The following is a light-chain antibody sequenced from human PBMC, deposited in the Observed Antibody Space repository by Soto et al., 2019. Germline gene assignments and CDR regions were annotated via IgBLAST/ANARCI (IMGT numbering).Light chain of an antibody. CDR2: GAS. V-gene: IGKV3-15*01. Sequence: EVVMTHSPATLSVSPLERATLSFRSSQSISSDLAWYQQKPGQAPRLLIYGASTRASDIPARFSGSGSGTEFTLTISSLQSEDFAVYYCQQYNNWPPWKFGQGTKVDIK. CDR1: QSISSD. J-gene: IGKJ1*01. CDR3: QQYNNWPPWK.